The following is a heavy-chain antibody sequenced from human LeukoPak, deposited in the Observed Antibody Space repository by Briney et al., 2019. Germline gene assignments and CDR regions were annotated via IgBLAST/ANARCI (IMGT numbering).Heavy chain of an antibody. J-gene: IGHJ4*02. V-gene: IGHV3-53*04. CDR2: IYSGGST. CDR3: ARYRAVAGTRGCNYFDY. Sequence: GGSLRLSCAASGFTVSSNYMSWVRQAPGKGLEWVSVIYSGGSTHYADSVKGRFTISRHNSKNTLYLQMNSLRAEDTAVYYCARYRAVAGTRGCNYFDYWGQGTLVTVSS. D-gene: IGHD6-19*01. CDR1: GFTVSSNY.